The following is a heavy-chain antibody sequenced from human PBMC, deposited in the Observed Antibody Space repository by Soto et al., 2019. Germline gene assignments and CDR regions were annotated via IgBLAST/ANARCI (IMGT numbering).Heavy chain of an antibody. Sequence: EVQLVETGGDLIQPGGSLRLSCAASGFTVSSDSMTWVRQAPGKGLEWISIIYSDNNTDYADSVKGRFSISRDTSKNILYLQMNSLRPEDTAEYYCARHYSAMGVWGQGTTVTVYS. V-gene: IGHV3-53*02. CDR3: ARHYSAMGV. CDR1: GFTVSSDS. CDR2: IYSDNNT. J-gene: IGHJ6*02.